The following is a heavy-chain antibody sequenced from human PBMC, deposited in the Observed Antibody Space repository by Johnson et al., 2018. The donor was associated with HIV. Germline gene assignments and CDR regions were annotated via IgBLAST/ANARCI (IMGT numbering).Heavy chain of an antibody. J-gene: IGHJ3*02. CDR2: ISYDGSNK. D-gene: IGHD6-19*01. V-gene: IGHV3-30-3*01. Sequence: VQLVESGGGVVQPGRSLRLSCTASGFIFSSYAMHWVRQAPGKGLEWVAVISYDGSNKYYADSVKGRFTISRDNSKNTLYLQMNSLGAEDTAVYYCARMRWGWSGFAFDIWGQGTMVTVSS. CDR3: ARMRWGWSGFAFDI. CDR1: GFIFSSYA.